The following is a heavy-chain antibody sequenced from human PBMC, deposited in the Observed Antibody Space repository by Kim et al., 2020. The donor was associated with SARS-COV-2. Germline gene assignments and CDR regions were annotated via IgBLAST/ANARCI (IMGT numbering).Heavy chain of an antibody. V-gene: IGHV4-34*01. CDR3: ARVSGYSYGYRYSSSWLYFDY. CDR2: INHSGST. J-gene: IGHJ4*02. D-gene: IGHD5-18*01. Sequence: SETLSLTCAVYGGSFSGYYWSWIRQPPGKGLEWIGEINHSGSTNYNPSLKSRVTISVDTSKNQFSLKLSSVTAADTAVYYCARVSGYSYGYRYSSSWLYFDYWGQGTLVTVSS. CDR1: GGSFSGYY.